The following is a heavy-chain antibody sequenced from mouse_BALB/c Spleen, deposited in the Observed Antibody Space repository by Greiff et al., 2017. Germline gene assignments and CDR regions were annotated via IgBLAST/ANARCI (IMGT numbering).Heavy chain of an antibody. J-gene: IGHJ3*01. Sequence: EVKLVESGGGLVKPGGSLKLSCAASGFTFSSYAMSWVRQTPEKRLEWVATISSGGSYTYYPDSVKGRFTISRDNAKNTLYLQMSSLRSEDTAMYYCARQGTTWDWGQGTLVTVSA. V-gene: IGHV5-9-3*01. CDR2: ISSGGSYT. CDR1: GFTFSSYA. D-gene: IGHD1-1*01. CDR3: ARQGTTWD.